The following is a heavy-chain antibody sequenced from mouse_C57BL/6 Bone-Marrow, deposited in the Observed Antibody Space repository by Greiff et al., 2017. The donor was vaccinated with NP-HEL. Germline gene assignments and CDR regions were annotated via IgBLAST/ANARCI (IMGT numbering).Heavy chain of an antibody. CDR1: GYTFTSYW. D-gene: IGHD1-1*01. Sequence: QVQLQQPGAELVRPGTSVKLSCKASGYTFTSYWMHWVKQRPGQGLEWIGVIDPSDSYTNYNQKFKGKATLTVDTSSSTAYMQLSSLTSEDSAVYYCARLRRHWYFDVWGTGTTVTVSS. J-gene: IGHJ1*03. CDR2: IDPSDSYT. CDR3: ARLRRHWYFDV. V-gene: IGHV1-59*01.